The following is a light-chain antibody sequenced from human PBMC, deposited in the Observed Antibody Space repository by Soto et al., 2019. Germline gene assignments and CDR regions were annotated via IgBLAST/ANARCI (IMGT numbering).Light chain of an antibody. CDR3: QQYGGSPLYT. CDR1: QSVARNY. CDR2: GAS. Sequence: EIVLTQSPGTLSLSPGERATLSCRASQSVARNYLAWYQQKPGQAPKLLIYGASNRATGIPDRFSGSGSGTDFTRTISRLEPEDFAVYSCQQYGGSPLYTFGQGTKLEIK. V-gene: IGKV3-20*01. J-gene: IGKJ2*01.